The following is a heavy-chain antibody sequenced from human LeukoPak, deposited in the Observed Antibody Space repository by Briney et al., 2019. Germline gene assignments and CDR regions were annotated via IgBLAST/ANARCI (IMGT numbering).Heavy chain of an antibody. D-gene: IGHD2-2*01. V-gene: IGHV3-23*01. CDR3: AKDRDCSSTGCYVFAN. Sequence: GGSLRLSCAASGVTLRNYAMTWIRQAPGKGLQWVSVISGGGESTYYADSVRGRFTISRDNSKNTMYLQMNNLRAEDTAIYYCAKDRDCSSTGCYVFANWGQGTLVTVSS. CDR1: GVTLRNYA. J-gene: IGHJ4*02. CDR2: ISGGGEST.